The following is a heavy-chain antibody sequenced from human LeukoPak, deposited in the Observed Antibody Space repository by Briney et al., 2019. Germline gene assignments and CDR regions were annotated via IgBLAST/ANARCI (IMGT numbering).Heavy chain of an antibody. CDR2: INPYSGGT. D-gene: IGHD4-11*01. CDR3: ARAALHSLSDYYFYMDV. J-gene: IGHJ6*03. CDR1: GYTLKDYF. V-gene: IGHV1-2*02. Sequence: ASVKVSCKASGYTLKDYFIYWVRQAPGQGLEWMGWINPYSGGTDSAENFQGRVTLSRDTSANTAYMELSGSTSDDTAVYYCARAALHSLSDYYFYMDVWGEGTTVTVS.